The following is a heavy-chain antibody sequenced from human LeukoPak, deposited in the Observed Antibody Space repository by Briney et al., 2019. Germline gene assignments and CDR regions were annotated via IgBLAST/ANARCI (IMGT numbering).Heavy chain of an antibody. CDR1: GYSFTSYW. V-gene: IGHV5-51*01. D-gene: IGHD1-26*01. Sequence: GESLKISCKGSGYSFTSYWIGWVRQMPGKGLEWMGIIYPGDSDTRYSPSFQGQVTISADKSISTAYLQWSSLKASDTAMYYCARLGVGATSARLPDYWGQGTLVTVSS. CDR3: ARLGVGATSARLPDY. J-gene: IGHJ4*02. CDR2: IYPGDSDT.